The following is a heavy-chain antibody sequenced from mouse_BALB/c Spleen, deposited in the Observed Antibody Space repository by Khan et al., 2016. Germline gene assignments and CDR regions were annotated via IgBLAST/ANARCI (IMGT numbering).Heavy chain of an antibody. CDR3: ARDDCYFDY. Sequence: QVQLKESGPGLVQPSQCLSITCTASGFSLISYGIHWVRQSPGKGLEWLGVIWSGGSTDYNAAFISRLSISKDNSKSQVFFKMNSLQANDTTIYYCARDDCYFDYWGQGTTLTVSS. J-gene: IGHJ2*01. D-gene: IGHD2-13*01. CDR1: GFSLISYG. V-gene: IGHV2-4-1*01. CDR2: IWSGGST.